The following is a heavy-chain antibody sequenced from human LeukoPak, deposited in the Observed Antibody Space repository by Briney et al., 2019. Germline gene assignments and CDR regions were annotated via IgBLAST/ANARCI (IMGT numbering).Heavy chain of an antibody. CDR2: IKGDGTHT. V-gene: IGHV3-74*01. J-gene: IGHJ4*02. D-gene: IGHD3-3*01. CDR3: ARDFDFWSGSPFDY. CDR1: GFTFRNYW. Sequence: GGSLRLSCAASGFTFRNYWMHWVRQAPGKGLVWVSRIKGDGTHTIYADSVKGRFTISRDNAKNSLYLQMNSLRAEDTAVYYCARDFDFWSGSPFDYWGQGTLVTVSS.